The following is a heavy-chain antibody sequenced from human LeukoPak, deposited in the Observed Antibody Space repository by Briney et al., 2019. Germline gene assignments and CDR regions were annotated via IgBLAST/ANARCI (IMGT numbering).Heavy chain of an antibody. Sequence: SETLSLTRTVSGDSISSYYWSWIRQPPGKGLEWIGYIYTSGGTNYIPSLKGRVTISIDTSKNQFSLKLSSVTAADSAAYYCARLTRLSTSPDRYYLDYWGQGTLVTVSS. D-gene: IGHD6-6*01. CDR2: IYTSGGT. J-gene: IGHJ4*02. V-gene: IGHV4-4*09. CDR1: GDSISSYY. CDR3: ARLTRLSTSPDRYYLDY.